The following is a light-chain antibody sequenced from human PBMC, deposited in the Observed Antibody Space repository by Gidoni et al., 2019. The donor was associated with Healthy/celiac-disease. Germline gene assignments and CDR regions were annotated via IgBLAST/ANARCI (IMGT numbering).Light chain of an antibody. J-gene: IGKJ1*01. CDR2: GSS. CDR3: QQYGSSPWT. Sequence: ELVLTQSPGTLSLSPGERATLPCRASQSVSSSYLAWYQQKPGQAPRLLIYGSSSRATGIPDRFSGSGSGTDFTLTISRLEPEDFAVYYCQQYGSSPWTFGQGTKVEI. CDR1: QSVSSSY. V-gene: IGKV3-20*01.